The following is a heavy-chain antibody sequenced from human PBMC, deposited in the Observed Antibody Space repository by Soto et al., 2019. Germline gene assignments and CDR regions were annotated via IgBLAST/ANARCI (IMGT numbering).Heavy chain of an antibody. CDR2: INHSGST. V-gene: IGHV4-34*01. CDR1: GGSFSGYY. D-gene: IGHD3-22*01. J-gene: IGHJ6*02. Sequence: QVQLQQWGAGLLKPSETLSLTFAVYGGSFSGYYWSWIRQPPGKGLEWIGEINHSGSTNYNPSLKSRVTISVDTSKNQFSLKLSSVTAADTAVYYCARQIVSANYYDSSGYYPTYYYYYGMDVWGQGTTVTVSS. CDR3: ARQIVSANYYDSSGYYPTYYYYYGMDV.